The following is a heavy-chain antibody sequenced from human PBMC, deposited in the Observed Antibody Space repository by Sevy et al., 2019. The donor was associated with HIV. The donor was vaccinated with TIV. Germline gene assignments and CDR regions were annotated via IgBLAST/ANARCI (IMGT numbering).Heavy chain of an antibody. CDR1: GFTLTNEF. D-gene: IGHD2-15*01. CDR2: VYSGGAT. V-gene: IGHV3-53*01. Sequence: GGSLRLSCAVSGFTLTNEFFSWVRQAPGKGLEWVAVVYSGGATYYADSVKGRFTMSRDKSKSTLYLQMKSLRAEDTAVYYCAGVGYCRGGTCFSGFYYAMDVWGQGTTVTVSS. CDR3: AGVGYCRGGTCFSGFYYAMDV. J-gene: IGHJ6*02.